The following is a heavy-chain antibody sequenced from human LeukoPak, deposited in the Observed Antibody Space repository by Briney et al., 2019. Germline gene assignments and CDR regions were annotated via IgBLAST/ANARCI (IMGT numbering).Heavy chain of an antibody. J-gene: IGHJ5*02. V-gene: IGHV3-74*01. CDR3: ARGYGLVGWFDP. CDR1: GFTFSSYW. CDR2: INSDGSST. D-gene: IGHD1-14*01. Sequence: GGSLRLSCAASGFTFSSYWMHWVRQAPGKGLVWVSRINSDGSSTSYADSVKGRFTISRDNAKNTLYLQMNSLRAEDTAVYYCARGYGLVGWFDPWGQGTLVTVSS.